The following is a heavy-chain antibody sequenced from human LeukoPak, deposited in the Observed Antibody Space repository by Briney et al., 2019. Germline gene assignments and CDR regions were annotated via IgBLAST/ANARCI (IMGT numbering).Heavy chain of an antibody. V-gene: IGHV3-23*01. CDR2: ISDSGGTI. CDR1: GFTFSSYA. Sequence: GGSLRLSCAASGFTFSSYAMSWVRQALGKGLEWVSAISDSGGTIYSADSVKGRFTISRDNSKNTLFLQLNSLRAEDTALYYCAKHSSSWFYYDCWGQGTLVTVSS. D-gene: IGHD6-13*01. J-gene: IGHJ4*02. CDR3: AKHSSSWFYYDC.